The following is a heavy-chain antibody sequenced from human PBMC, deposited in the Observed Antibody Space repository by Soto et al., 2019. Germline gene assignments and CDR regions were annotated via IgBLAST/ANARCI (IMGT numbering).Heavy chain of an antibody. CDR3: AREGYYDILTGYVYYYYGMDV. CDR2: ISSSSSTI. Sequence: GGSLRLSCAASGFTFSSYSMNWVRQAPGKGLEWVSYISSSSSTIYYAYSVKGRFTISRDNAKNSLYLQMNSLRAEDTAVYYCAREGYYDILTGYVYYYYGMDVWGQGTTVTVSS. CDR1: GFTFSSYS. D-gene: IGHD3-9*01. J-gene: IGHJ6*02. V-gene: IGHV3-48*04.